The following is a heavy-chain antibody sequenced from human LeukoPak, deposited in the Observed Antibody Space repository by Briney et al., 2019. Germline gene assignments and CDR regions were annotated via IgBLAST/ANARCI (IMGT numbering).Heavy chain of an antibody. V-gene: IGHV4-39*07. D-gene: IGHD6-13*01. J-gene: IGHJ5*02. CDR2: IYYSGST. CDR3: ARESSWYLNWFDP. Sequence: SETLSLTCTVSGGSISSSSYYWGWIRQPPGKGLGWIGSIYYSGSTYYNPSLKSRVTISVDTSKNQFSLKLSSVTAADTAVYYCARESSWYLNWFDPWGQGTLVTVSS. CDR1: GGSISSSSYY.